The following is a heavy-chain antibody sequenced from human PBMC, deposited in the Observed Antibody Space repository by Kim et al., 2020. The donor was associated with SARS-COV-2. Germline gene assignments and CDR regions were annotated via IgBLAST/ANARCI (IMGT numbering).Heavy chain of an antibody. CDR2: ITGPGDYT. J-gene: IGHJ6*02. V-gene: IGHV3-23*01. CDR3: AKTTVTMFNRYYDMDV. D-gene: IGHD4-17*01. Sequence: GGSLRLSCAASGLSFSHYAMTWVRQAPGKGLEWVSSITGPGDYTYYADSVKGRFTISRDNSKSTLYLQMYSLRVEDTAVYYCAKTTVTMFNRYYDMDVWGQGTTVTVSS. CDR1: GLSFSHYA.